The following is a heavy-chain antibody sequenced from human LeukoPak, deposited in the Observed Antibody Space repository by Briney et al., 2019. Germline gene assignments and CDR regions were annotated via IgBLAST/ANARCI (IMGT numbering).Heavy chain of an antibody. CDR1: GGSIRSGDYY. CDR2: IYYNRDT. J-gene: IGHJ3*01. Sequence: PSQTLSLTCIVSGGSIRSGDYYWCWIRQPPGKGLEWIGYIYYNRDTYYNASLKSRVSISVDTSKNQFSLKLSSVTAADTALYYCARAGVVPAAINRAFDVWGQGSVVTVSS. V-gene: IGHV4-30-4*08. D-gene: IGHD2-2*02. CDR3: ARAGVVPAAINRAFDV.